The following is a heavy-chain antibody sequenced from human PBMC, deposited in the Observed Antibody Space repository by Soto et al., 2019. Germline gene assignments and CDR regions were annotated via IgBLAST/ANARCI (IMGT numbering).Heavy chain of an antibody. J-gene: IGHJ4*02. CDR1: GFTFSIYS. CDR3: SRVSDDSSGYHPFDY. V-gene: IGHV3-21*06. CDR2: ISSSSIYK. D-gene: IGHD3-22*01. Sequence: GGSLRLSCAASGFTFSIYSMNWVRQAPGKGLEWVSSISSSSIYKYHADSVKGRFTVSRDNAKNSLYLQMNSLRAEDTAVYYCSRVSDDSSGYHPFDYWGQGTLVTVSS.